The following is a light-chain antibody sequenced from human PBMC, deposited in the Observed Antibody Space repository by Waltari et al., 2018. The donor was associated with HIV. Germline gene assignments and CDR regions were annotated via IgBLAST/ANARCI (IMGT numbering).Light chain of an antibody. CDR3: LQYNSYSWT. CDR2: KAS. V-gene: IGKV1-5*03. J-gene: IGKJ1*01. Sequence: DIQMTQSPSTLSASVGDRVTITCRASQNINIWLAWYQRKPGKAPKLLIYKASTLKSGVPSKFSVSGSETGFTLTISSLQPDDFATYYCLQYNSYSWTFGQGTKVEIK. CDR1: QNINIW.